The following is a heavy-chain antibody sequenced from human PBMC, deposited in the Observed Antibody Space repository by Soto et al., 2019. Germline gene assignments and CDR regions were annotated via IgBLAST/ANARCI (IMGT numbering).Heavy chain of an antibody. CDR2: INAGNGNT. V-gene: IGHV1-3*01. Sequence: ASVKVSCKASGYTFTSYAMHWVRQAPGQRLEWMGWINAGNGNTKYSQKFQGRVTITRDTSASTAYMELSSLRSEDTAVYYCARDDYVWGSYRPNAFDIWGQGTMVTVSS. J-gene: IGHJ3*02. CDR1: GYTFTSYA. CDR3: ARDDYVWGSYRPNAFDI. D-gene: IGHD3-16*02.